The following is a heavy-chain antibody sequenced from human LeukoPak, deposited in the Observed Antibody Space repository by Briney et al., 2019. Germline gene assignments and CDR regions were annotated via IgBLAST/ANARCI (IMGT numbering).Heavy chain of an antibody. CDR2: IYYSGST. D-gene: IGHD3-10*01. J-gene: IGHJ4*02. V-gene: IGHV4-59*01. Sequence: KSSETLSLTCTVSGGSISSYYWSWIRRPPGKGLEWIGYIYYSGSTNYNPSLKSRVTISVDTSKNQFSLKLSSVTAADTAVYYCATDYYGSGGLDYWGQGTLVTVSS. CDR1: GGSISSYY. CDR3: ATDYYGSGGLDY.